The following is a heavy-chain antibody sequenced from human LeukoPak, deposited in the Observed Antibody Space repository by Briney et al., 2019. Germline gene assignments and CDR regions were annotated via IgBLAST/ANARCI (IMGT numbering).Heavy chain of an antibody. CDR3: AKDARASSGTLRGFFDF. CDR1: GFTFSSYS. J-gene: IGHJ4*02. D-gene: IGHD6-13*01. Sequence: GGSLRLSCAASGFTFSSYSMNWVRQAPGKGLEWVSVFSGSGGGTYYADSVKGRFTISRDNSKNTLYLQMNSLRAEDTAVYYCAKDARASSGTLRGFFDFWGQGTLVTVSS. CDR2: FSGSGGGT. V-gene: IGHV3-23*01.